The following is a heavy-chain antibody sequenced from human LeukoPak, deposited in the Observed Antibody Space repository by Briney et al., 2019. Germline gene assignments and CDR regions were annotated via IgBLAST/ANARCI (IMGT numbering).Heavy chain of an antibody. CDR2: ISSASTTR. J-gene: IGHJ4*02. D-gene: IGHD1-26*01. CDR3: AREGSGSSLDY. V-gene: IGHV3-48*01. Sequence: GGSLRLSCTASGFKFADAPMHWVRQPPGKGLEWVSYISSASTTRHYADSVKGRLTISRDNAKNSLYLQMNSLRAEDTAVYYCAREGSGSSLDYWGQGTLVTVSS. CDR1: GFKFADAP.